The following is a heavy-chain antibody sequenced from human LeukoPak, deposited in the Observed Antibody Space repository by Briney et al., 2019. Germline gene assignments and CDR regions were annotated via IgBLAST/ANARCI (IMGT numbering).Heavy chain of an antibody. J-gene: IGHJ4*02. Sequence: GASVTVSCTASGYTFTSYAMHWVRQAPGQRLEWMGWINAGNGNTKYSQKFQGRVTITRDTSASTAYMELSSLRSEDTAVYYCARGHYGSGSYDYWGQGTLVTVSS. V-gene: IGHV1-3*01. CDR3: ARGHYGSGSYDY. CDR2: INAGNGNT. D-gene: IGHD3-10*01. CDR1: GYTFTSYA.